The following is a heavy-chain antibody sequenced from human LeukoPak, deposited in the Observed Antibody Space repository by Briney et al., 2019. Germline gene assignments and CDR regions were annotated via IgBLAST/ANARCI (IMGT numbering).Heavy chain of an antibody. Sequence: SVKVSCKASGGTFSSYAISWVRQAPGQGLEWMGGIIPIFGTANYAQKFQGRVTITADESTSTAYMELSSPRSEDTAVYYCARAKYYDYVWGSYRPRHGYYYYYMDVWGKGTTVTISS. CDR3: ARAKYYDYVWGSYRPRHGYYYYYMDV. D-gene: IGHD3-16*02. CDR1: GGTFSSYA. CDR2: IIPIFGTA. V-gene: IGHV1-69*01. J-gene: IGHJ6*03.